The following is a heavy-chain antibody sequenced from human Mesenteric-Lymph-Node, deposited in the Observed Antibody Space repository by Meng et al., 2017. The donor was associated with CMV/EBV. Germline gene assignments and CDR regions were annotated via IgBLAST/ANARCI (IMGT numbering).Heavy chain of an antibody. CDR1: GGSFSDYY. D-gene: IGHD3-3*01. CDR3: ARAAREWLTYYYYYYGMDV. J-gene: IGHJ6*02. CDR2: INHSGST. Sequence: SETLSLTCAVYGGSFSDYYWSWIRQPPGKGLEWIGEINHSGSTNYNPSLKSRVTISVDTSKNQFSLKLSSVTAADTAVYYCARAAREWLTYYYYYYGMDVWGQGTTVTVSS. V-gene: IGHV4-34*01.